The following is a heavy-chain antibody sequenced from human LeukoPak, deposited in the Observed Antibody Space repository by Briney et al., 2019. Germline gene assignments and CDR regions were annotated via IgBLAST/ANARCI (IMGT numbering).Heavy chain of an antibody. CDR3: TGDNFDSSVKFDY. D-gene: IGHD3-22*01. Sequence: GGSLRLSRVVSGFTFSGSAVHWVRQASGKGLEWVGRIRSKANNYATAYAASVKGRFTISRDDSKNTAYLQMNSLKTEDTAVYYCTGDNFDSSVKFDYRGQGTLVTVSS. CDR2: IRSKANNYAT. J-gene: IGHJ4*02. CDR1: GFTFSGSA. V-gene: IGHV3-73*01.